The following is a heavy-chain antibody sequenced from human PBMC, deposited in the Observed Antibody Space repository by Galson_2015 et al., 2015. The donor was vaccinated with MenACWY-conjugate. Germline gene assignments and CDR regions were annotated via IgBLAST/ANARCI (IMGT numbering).Heavy chain of an antibody. CDR1: GFTFSSYA. D-gene: IGHD3-10*01. CDR3: ARSGSYTPPEE. J-gene: IGHJ4*02. CDR2: ISGSGGST. V-gene: IGHV3-23*01. Sequence: SLRLSCAASGFTFSSYAMSWVRLAPGKGLEWVSAISGSGGSTYYADSVKGRFTISRDDSKNTAYLQMNSLKTEDTAVYYCARSGSYTPPEEWGQGTLVTVSS.